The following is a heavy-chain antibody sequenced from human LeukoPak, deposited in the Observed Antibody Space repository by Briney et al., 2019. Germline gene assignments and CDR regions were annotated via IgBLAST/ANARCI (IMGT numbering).Heavy chain of an antibody. CDR2: INHSGST. Sequence: SETLSLTCAVYGGSFSGYYWSWIRQPPGKGLEWIGEINHSGSTNYNPSLKSRVTISVDTSKNQFSLKLSSMTAADTAVYYCARAMVRGVIITLWDYFDYWGQGTLVTVSS. D-gene: IGHD3-10*01. V-gene: IGHV4-34*01. CDR3: ARAMVRGVIITLWDYFDY. CDR1: GGSFSGYY. J-gene: IGHJ4*02.